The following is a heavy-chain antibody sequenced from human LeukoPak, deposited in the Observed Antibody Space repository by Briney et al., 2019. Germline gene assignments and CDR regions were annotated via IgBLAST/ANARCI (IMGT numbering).Heavy chain of an antibody. CDR1: GFTFSQYW. CDR2: VNSDGSDT. V-gene: IGHV3-74*01. D-gene: IGHD4-23*01. CDR3: TRVQASWEILGGYSLDY. J-gene: IGHJ4*02. Sequence: PGGSLRLSCVASGFTFSQYWMYWVRQVPGKGLEWVSRVNSDGSDTVYADSVKGRFTISRDNAKNTLFLQMNSLTAEDTAIYYCTRVQASWEILGGYSLDYWGQGILVTVSS.